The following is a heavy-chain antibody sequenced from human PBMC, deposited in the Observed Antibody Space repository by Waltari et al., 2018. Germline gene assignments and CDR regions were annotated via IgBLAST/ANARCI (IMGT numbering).Heavy chain of an antibody. J-gene: IGHJ6*02. D-gene: IGHD3-10*01. Sequence: QVQLVQSGAEVKKPGASVKVSCKVSGYTLTELSMHWVRQAPGKGLEWMGGFDPEDSETIYEQKFQGRVTMTEDTSTDTAYMELSSLRSEDTAGYYCATDRGPRGVTLVYYYYGMDVWGQGTTVTVSS. V-gene: IGHV1-24*01. CDR2: FDPEDSET. CDR1: GYTLTELS. CDR3: ATDRGPRGVTLVYYYYGMDV.